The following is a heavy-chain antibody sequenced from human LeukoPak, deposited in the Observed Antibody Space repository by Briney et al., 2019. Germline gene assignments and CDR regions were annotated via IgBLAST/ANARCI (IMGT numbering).Heavy chain of an antibody. D-gene: IGHD3-22*01. CDR3: ATPPDYYDSSGYHQGGD. Sequence: GSLRLSCAASGFTFSRHWMTWVRQAPGKGLEWVANIKEDGTKKNYVDSVKGRFTISRDNAKNSLYLQMSSLRAEDTAVYYCATPPDYYDSSGYHQGGDWGQGTLVTVSS. V-gene: IGHV3-7*03. J-gene: IGHJ4*02. CDR1: GFTFSRHW. CDR2: IKEDGTKK.